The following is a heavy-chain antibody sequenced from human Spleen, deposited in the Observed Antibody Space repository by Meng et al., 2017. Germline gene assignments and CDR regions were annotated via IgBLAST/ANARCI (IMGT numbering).Heavy chain of an antibody. Sequence: GSLRLSCVVSGGSFSDYYWSWIRQPPGKGLEWIGEINHSGSTNYNPSLESRATISVDTSKNQFSLKLSSVTAADTAVYYCAREGSGYYHALDYFDYWGQGTLVTVSS. J-gene: IGHJ4*02. CDR2: INHSGST. CDR3: AREGSGYYHALDYFDY. V-gene: IGHV4-34*01. D-gene: IGHD3-22*01. CDR1: GGSFSDYY.